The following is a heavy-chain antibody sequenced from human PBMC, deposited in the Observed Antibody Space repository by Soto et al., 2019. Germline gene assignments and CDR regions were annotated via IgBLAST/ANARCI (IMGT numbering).Heavy chain of an antibody. CDR1: GYTFNSYV. D-gene: IGHD1-26*01. CDR2: INAGNGKT. V-gene: IGHV1-3*01. J-gene: IGHJ4*02. Sequence: QVQLVQSGAEVKKPGASVKVSCKASGYTFNSYVLHWVRQAPGQRLEWMGWINAGNGKTKYSQKLQGRLTFARHTYERKAYMELSSLRSEDTAVYYCARDHVGGELHTGELEYWGQGTLVTVSS. CDR3: ARDHVGGELHTGELEY.